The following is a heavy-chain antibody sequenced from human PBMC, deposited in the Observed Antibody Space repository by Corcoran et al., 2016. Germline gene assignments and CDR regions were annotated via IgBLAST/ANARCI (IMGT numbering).Heavy chain of an antibody. D-gene: IGHD6-19*01. Sequence: QLQLQESGPGLVKPSETLSLTCTVSGGSISSSSYYWGWIRQPPGKGLEWIGSIYYSGSTYYNPSLKSRVTISVDTSKNQFSLKLSSVTAADTAVYYCASLGGRCISSGFFGPCPLDYWGQGTLVTVSS. CDR3: ASLGGRCISSGFFGPCPLDY. CDR2: IYYSGST. CDR1: GGSISSSSYY. V-gene: IGHV4-39*07. J-gene: IGHJ4*02.